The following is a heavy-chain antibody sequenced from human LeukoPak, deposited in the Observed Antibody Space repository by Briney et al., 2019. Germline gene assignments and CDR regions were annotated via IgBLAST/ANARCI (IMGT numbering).Heavy chain of an antibody. Sequence: SETLSLTCTVSGGSISSSSYYWGWIRQPPGKGLEWIGSIYYSGSTYYNPSLKSRVTISVDTSKNQFSLKLSSVTAADTAVYYCARHQKGPTGNFDYWGQGTLVTVSS. D-gene: IGHD1-1*01. CDR3: ARHQKGPTGNFDY. V-gene: IGHV4-39*01. CDR2: IYYSGST. CDR1: GGSISSSSYY. J-gene: IGHJ4*02.